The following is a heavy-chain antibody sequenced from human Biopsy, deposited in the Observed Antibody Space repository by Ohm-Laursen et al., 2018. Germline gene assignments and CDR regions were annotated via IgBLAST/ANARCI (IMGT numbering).Heavy chain of an antibody. J-gene: IGHJ2*01. V-gene: IGHV3-30*03. CDR2: ISYVGSGE. CDR1: GFTFTSYA. Sequence: SLRLSCTASGFTFTSYAMHWVRQAPGKGLEWVAVISYVGSGEYYADSLQGRFIISRDNPKNTVGLQMNSLRAEDTAVYFCARDGKRWDYSSYFSWHFDLWGRGTLVTVSS. D-gene: IGHD4-11*01. CDR3: ARDGKRWDYSSYFSWHFDL.